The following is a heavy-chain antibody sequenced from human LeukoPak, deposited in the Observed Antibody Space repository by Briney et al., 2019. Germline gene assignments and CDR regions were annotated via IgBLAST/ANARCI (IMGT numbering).Heavy chain of an antibody. J-gene: IGHJ4*02. CDR2: ISYDGSNK. V-gene: IGHV3-30*07. Sequence: GGSLRLSCAASGFTFSAYAMHWVRQAPGKGLEWVAVISYDGSNKYYADSVKGRFTISRDNSKNTLYLQMNSLRAEDTAVYYCAKDPDRSEFDYWGQGTLVTVSS. D-gene: IGHD1-14*01. CDR1: GFTFSAYA. CDR3: AKDPDRSEFDY.